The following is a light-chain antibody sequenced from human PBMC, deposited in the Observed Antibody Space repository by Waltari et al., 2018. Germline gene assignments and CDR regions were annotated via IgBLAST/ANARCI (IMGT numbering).Light chain of an antibody. CDR1: QGISSY. V-gene: IGKV1-8*01. J-gene: IGKJ1*01. Sequence: AIRMTQSPSSLSASTGDRVTITCRARQGISSYFAWYQEKPGKAPKRLIYASSTLQSGVPSRFSGSGSGTDFTLTISCLQSEDFATYYCQQYYSYPWTFGQGTKVEIK. CDR3: QQYYSYPWT. CDR2: ASS.